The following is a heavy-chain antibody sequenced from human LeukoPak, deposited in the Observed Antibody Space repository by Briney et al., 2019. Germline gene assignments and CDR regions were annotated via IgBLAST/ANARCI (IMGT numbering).Heavy chain of an antibody. CDR1: GFTFSSYA. V-gene: IGHV3-23*01. D-gene: IGHD3-9*01. J-gene: IGHJ4*02. CDR2: ISGSGGST. CDR3: AKIYDILTGYYEGDY. Sequence: AGSLRLSCAASGFTFSSYAMSWVRQAPGQGQGWVSAISGSGGSTYYADSVKGRFTISRDNSKNTLYLQMNSLRAEDTAVYYCAKIYDILTGYYEGDYWGQGTLVTVSS.